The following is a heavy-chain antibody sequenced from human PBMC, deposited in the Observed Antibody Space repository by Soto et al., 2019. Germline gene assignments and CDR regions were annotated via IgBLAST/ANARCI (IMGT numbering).Heavy chain of an antibody. J-gene: IGHJ4*02. CDR2: ISGSGDST. Sequence: EVQLLESGGGLVQPGGSLRLSCAASGFTFSSYAMNWVRQAPGKGLEWVSVISGSGDSTYYADSVKGRFTISRDNSKNPLYRQMNRLRAEDTAVYYCARRSSGWYVDYWGQGTLVTVSS. V-gene: IGHV3-23*01. CDR3: ARRSSGWYVDY. CDR1: GFTFSSYA. D-gene: IGHD6-19*01.